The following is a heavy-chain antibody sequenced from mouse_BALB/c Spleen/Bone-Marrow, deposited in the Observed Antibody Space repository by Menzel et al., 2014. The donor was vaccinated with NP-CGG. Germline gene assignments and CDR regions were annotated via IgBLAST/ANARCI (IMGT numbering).Heavy chain of an antibody. CDR1: GFTFSSFG. Sequence: EVQRVESGGGSVQPGGSRKLSCAASGFTFSSFGMHWVRQAPEKGLEWVAYISNGSSTIYYADTVKGRFTISRDNPKNTLFLQMTSLRSEDTAMYYCARKGAMITHYYAMDYWGQGTSVTVSS. CDR2: ISNGSSTI. J-gene: IGHJ4*01. D-gene: IGHD2-4*01. CDR3: ARKGAMITHYYAMDY. V-gene: IGHV5-17*02.